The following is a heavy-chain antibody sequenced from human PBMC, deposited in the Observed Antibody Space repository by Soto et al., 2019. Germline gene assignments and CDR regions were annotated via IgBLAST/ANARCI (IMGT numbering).Heavy chain of an antibody. J-gene: IGHJ4*02. D-gene: IGHD2-2*02. CDR2: ISHDGSDK. CDR3: ARARRAWLYHDF. V-gene: IGHV3-30-3*01. CDR1: GFTFSTYA. Sequence: PGGSLRLSCAASGFTFSTYAMHWVRQAPGKGLEWVALISHDGSDKNYADSVKGRFTISRDNSKNTQYLQMNSLRAEDTAVYSCARARRAWLYHDFWGQGTLVTVSS.